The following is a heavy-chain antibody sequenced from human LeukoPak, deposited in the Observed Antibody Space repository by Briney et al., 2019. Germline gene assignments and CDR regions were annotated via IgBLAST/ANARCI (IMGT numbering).Heavy chain of an antibody. CDR1: GFTFSDYY. CDR2: ISSSSSYT. J-gene: IGHJ4*02. Sequence: GGSLRLSCAASGFTFSDYYMSWIRQAPGKGLEWVSYISSSSSYTNYADSVKGRFTISRDNAKNSLYLQMNSLRAEDTAVYYCARDPGYCNSTSCYGGGVDYWGQGTLVTVSS. CDR3: ARDPGYCNSTSCYGGGVDY. D-gene: IGHD2-2*01. V-gene: IGHV3-11*06.